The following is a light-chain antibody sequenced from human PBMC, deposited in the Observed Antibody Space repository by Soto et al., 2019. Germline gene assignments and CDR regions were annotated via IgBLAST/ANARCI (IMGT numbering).Light chain of an antibody. CDR2: CAS. CDR3: QQCYSSPFT. Sequence: DIVMTQSPDSLAVSLGERATINCKSGHPISYSSNNRNCLGWFQQKPGQPPKLLIYCASTRQYGVPDRFSVSGSWTDFNLTNSSLQAEAVALDDGQQCYSSPFTFGNGTKLEI. J-gene: IGKJ2*01. V-gene: IGKV4-1*01. CDR1: HPISYSSNNRNC.